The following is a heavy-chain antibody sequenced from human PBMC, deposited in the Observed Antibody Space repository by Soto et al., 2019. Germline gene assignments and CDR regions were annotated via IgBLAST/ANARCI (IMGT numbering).Heavy chain of an antibody. CDR2: ISSSSSYI. CDR1: GFTFSSYS. J-gene: IGHJ4*02. V-gene: IGHV3-21*01. CDR3: ARDEPRRLVVSAAPGPDY. Sequence: EVQLVESGGGLVKPGGSLRLSCAASGFTFSSYSMNWVRQAPGKGLEWVSSISSSSSYIYYADSVKGRFTISRDNAKNSLYLQMNSLRAEDTAVYYCARDEPRRLVVSAAPGPDYWGQGTLVTVSS. D-gene: IGHD2-2*01.